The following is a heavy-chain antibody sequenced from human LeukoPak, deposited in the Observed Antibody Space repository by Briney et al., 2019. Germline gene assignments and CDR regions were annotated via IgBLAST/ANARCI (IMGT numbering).Heavy chain of an antibody. CDR1: GYTFTGYY. J-gene: IGHJ3*02. CDR2: INPNSGGT. CDR3: ARDRGSRQWQSKDAFDI. D-gene: IGHD6-19*01. V-gene: IGHV1-2*02. Sequence: ASVKVSCKASGYTFTGYYMHWVRQAPGQGLEWMGWINPNSGGTNYAQKFQGRVTMTRDTSISTAYMELSRLRSDDTAVYYCARDRGSRQWQSKDAFDIWGQGTMVTVSS.